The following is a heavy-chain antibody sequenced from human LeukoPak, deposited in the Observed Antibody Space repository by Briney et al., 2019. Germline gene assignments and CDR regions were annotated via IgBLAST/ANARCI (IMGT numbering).Heavy chain of an antibody. J-gene: IGHJ6*03. Sequence: PSETLSLTFTVSGGSISNYYWSWIRQTPGKGLEWIGYTSDSGTTNYNPSLKSRVTTSLDTSKNQFSLQLRSVTAADTAVYYCARDFMVRGDQVNYYYYYMDVWGTGATITVSS. CDR1: GGSISNYY. CDR3: ARDFMVRGDQVNYYYYYMDV. D-gene: IGHD3-10*01. V-gene: IGHV4-59*01. CDR2: TSDSGTT.